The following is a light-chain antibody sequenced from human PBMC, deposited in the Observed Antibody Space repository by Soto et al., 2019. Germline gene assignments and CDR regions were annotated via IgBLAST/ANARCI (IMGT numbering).Light chain of an antibody. CDR2: DVS. Sequence: QSALTQPASVSGSPGQSITISCTGTSSDIGGYNYVSWYQHHPGKAPKLMIYDVSNRPSGVSNRFSGSKSGNTASLTISGLQAEDEADYSCSSYTSSTGVFGTGTKLTVL. V-gene: IGLV2-14*03. CDR1: SSDIGGYNY. J-gene: IGLJ1*01. CDR3: SSYTSSTGV.